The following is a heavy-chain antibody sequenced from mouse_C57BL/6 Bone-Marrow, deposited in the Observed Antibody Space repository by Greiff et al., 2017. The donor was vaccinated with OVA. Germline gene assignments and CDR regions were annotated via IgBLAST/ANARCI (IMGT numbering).Heavy chain of an antibody. V-gene: IGHV1-50*01. CDR1: GYTFTSYW. D-gene: IGHD1-1*01. CDR3: ATDYYGSSLYFDY. Sequence: VQLQQPGAELVKPGASVKLSCKASGYTFTSYWMQWVKQRPGQGLEWIGEIDPSDSYTNYNQKFKGKATLTVDKSSSPAYMQLSSLTSEYSAVYYCATDYYGSSLYFDYWGQGTTLTVSS. J-gene: IGHJ2*01. CDR2: IDPSDSYT.